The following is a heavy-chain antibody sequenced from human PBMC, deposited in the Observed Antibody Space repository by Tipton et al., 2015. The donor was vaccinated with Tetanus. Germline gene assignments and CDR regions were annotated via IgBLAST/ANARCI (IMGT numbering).Heavy chain of an antibody. D-gene: IGHD4-23*01. CDR1: SAPVTSGRHH. V-gene: IGHV4-61*01. J-gene: IGHJ3*01. Sequence: TLSLTCSVSSAPVTSGRHHWSWIRLAPGRGLEWIGFVSDSGSTNYNPSVRGRVAISLDTSKNQFSLELTSVTAADTAVYYCARDSSLGSNSWAFDLWGRGTTVTVSS. CDR3: ARDSSLGSNSWAFDL. CDR2: VSDSGST.